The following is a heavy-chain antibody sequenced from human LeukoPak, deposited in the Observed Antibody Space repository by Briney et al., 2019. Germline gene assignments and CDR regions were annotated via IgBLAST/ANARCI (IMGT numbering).Heavy chain of an antibody. CDR2: IYYSEST. CDR3: ASTGYSSGWYEVGAFDI. J-gene: IGHJ3*02. CDR1: GDSISSYY. V-gene: IGHV4-59*08. D-gene: IGHD6-19*01. Sequence: SETLSLTCTVSGDSISSYYWSWIRQPPGKGLEWIGYIYYSESTNYNPSLKSRVTISVGTSKNQFSLKLSSVTAADTAVYYCASTGYSSGWYEVGAFDIWGQGTMVTVSS.